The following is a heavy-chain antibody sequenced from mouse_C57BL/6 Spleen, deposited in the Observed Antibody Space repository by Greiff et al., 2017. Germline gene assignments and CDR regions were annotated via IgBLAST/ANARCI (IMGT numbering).Heavy chain of an antibody. J-gene: IGHJ3*01. D-gene: IGHD1-1*01. Sequence: EVQLQESGGGLVKPGGSLKLSCAASGFTFSDYGMHWVRQAPEKGLEWVAYISSGSSTIYYADTAKGRFTISRDNAKNTLFLQMTSLRSKDTAMYYYASPHYVSSLAWFAYWGQGTLVTVSA. CDR2: ISSGSSTI. CDR3: ASPHYVSSLAWFAY. V-gene: IGHV5-17*01. CDR1: GFTFSDYG.